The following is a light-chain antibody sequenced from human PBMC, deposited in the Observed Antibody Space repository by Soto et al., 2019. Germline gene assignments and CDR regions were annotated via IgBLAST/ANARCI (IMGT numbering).Light chain of an antibody. J-gene: IGLJ1*01. Sequence: QSVLTQPPSASGTPGQRVTISCSGSSSNIGSNIVNWYQHVPGSAPKVLIHSNNQRPSGVTDRFSGSKSGTSASLAISGLQSEDEADYYCAAWDDSLSGYVFGTGTKVTVL. CDR3: AAWDDSLSGYV. CDR1: SSNIGSNI. V-gene: IGLV1-44*01. CDR2: SNN.